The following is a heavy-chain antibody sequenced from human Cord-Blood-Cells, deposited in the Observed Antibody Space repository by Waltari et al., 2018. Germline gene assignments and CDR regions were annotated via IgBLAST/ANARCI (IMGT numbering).Heavy chain of an antibody. CDR1: GGSIRSSSYY. J-gene: IGHJ3*02. CDR3: ARLDYDILTGYPSGAFDI. V-gene: IGHV4-39*01. D-gene: IGHD3-9*01. CDR2: IYYSGST. Sequence: QLQLQESGPGLVKPSETLSLTCTVSGGSIRSSSYYWGWIRQPPGKGLEWIGSIYYSGSTYYNPSLKSRVTISVDTSKNQFSLKLSSVTAADTAVYYCARLDYDILTGYPSGAFDIWGQGTMVTVSS.